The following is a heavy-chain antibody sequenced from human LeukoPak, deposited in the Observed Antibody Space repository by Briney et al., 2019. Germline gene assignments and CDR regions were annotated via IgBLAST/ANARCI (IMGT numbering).Heavy chain of an antibody. CDR1: GFTFSDYY. J-gene: IGHJ4*02. CDR3: ARRQLYYYDSSGYLGY. V-gene: IGHV3-11*04. Sequence: GGSLRLSCAASGFTFSDYYMSWIRQAPGKGLEWVSYISSSGSTIYYADSVKGRFTISRDNAKNSLYLQMNSLRAEDTAVYYCARRQLYYYDSSGYLGYWGQGTLVTVSS. D-gene: IGHD3-22*01. CDR2: ISSSGSTI.